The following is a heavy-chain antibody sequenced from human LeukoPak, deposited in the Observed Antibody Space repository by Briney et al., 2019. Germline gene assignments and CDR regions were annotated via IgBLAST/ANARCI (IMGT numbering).Heavy chain of an antibody. J-gene: IGHJ4*02. Sequence: SETLSLTCTVSGDSISTYYWSWIRQSPGKGLEWIGYIYHSGSTKYNPSLKSRVTISVDTSKNQFSLRLSSVTAADTAVYYCARVTGYMTEDYFDYWGQGTLITVSS. D-gene: IGHD6-13*01. CDR2: IYHSGST. V-gene: IGHV4-59*01. CDR3: ARVTGYMTEDYFDY. CDR1: GDSISTYY.